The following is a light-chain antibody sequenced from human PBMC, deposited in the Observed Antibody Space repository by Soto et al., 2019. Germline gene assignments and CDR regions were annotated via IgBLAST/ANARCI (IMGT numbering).Light chain of an antibody. CDR1: QSISSW. Sequence: DIQMTQSPSTLSASLGDSVTIXXRASQSISSWLAWYQQKPGKAPKLXIYKASSLESGVPSRFSGSGSGTEFTLTISSLQPDDFATYYCQQYNSYSRTFGQGTKVDI. CDR3: QQYNSYSRT. J-gene: IGKJ1*01. CDR2: KAS. V-gene: IGKV1-5*03.